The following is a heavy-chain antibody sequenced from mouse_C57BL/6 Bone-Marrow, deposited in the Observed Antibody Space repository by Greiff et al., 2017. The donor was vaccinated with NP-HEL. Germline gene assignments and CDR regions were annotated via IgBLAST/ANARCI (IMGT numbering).Heavy chain of an antibody. CDR1: GYTFTDYY. Sequence: EVQLQQSGPVLVKPGASVKMSCKASGYTFTDYYMNWVKQSHGKSLEWIGVINPYNGGTSYNQKFKGKATLTVDKSSSTAYMELNSLTSEDSAVYYCARLRQGIYDGSGGFAYWGQGTLVTVSA. J-gene: IGHJ3*01. V-gene: IGHV1-19*01. CDR3: ARLRQGIYDGSGGFAY. CDR2: INPYNGGT. D-gene: IGHD2-3*01.